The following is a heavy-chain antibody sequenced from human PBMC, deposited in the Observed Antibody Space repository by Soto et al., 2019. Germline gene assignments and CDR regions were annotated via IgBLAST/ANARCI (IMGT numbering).Heavy chain of an antibody. CDR2: INAGNGNT. D-gene: IGHD2-15*01. J-gene: IGHJ1*01. CDR1: GYTFTSYA. V-gene: IGHV1-3*01. Sequence: QVQLVQSGAEVKKPGASVKVSCKASGYTFTSYAMHWVRQAPGQRLEWMGWINAGNGNTKYSQKFQGRVTITRDTSASTAYMELSSLRSEDTAVYYCARGYCSGGSCYSGYFQHWGQGTLVTVSS. CDR3: ARGYCSGGSCYSGYFQH.